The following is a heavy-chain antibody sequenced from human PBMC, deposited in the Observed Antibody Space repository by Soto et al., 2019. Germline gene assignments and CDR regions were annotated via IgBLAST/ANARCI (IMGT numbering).Heavy chain of an antibody. D-gene: IGHD1-26*01. CDR3: ARDRMVGATWIYYSGMDV. V-gene: IGHV4-61*01. Sequence: SETLSLTCTVSGGSVSSGSYYWSWIRQPPGKGLEWIGYIYYSGSTNYNPSLKSRVTISVDTSKNQFSLKLSSVTAADTAVYYCARDRMVGATWIYYSGMDVWGQGTTVTVS. CDR2: IYYSGST. J-gene: IGHJ6*02. CDR1: GGSVSSGSYY.